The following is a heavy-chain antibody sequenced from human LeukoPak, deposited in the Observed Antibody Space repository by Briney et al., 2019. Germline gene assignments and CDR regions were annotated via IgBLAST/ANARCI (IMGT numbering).Heavy chain of an antibody. V-gene: IGHV3-64*01. J-gene: IGHJ4*02. Sequence: PGGSLRLSCAASGFTFSSYAMHWVRQAPGKGLEYVSAISSNGGSTYYANSVKGRFTNSRDNSKNTLYLQMGSLRADDVAGYYCWRAAGGAVAGYYFDYWGQGHLVTVSS. CDR1: GFTFSSYA. CDR3: WRAAGGAVAGYYFDY. CDR2: ISSNGGST. D-gene: IGHD6-19*01.